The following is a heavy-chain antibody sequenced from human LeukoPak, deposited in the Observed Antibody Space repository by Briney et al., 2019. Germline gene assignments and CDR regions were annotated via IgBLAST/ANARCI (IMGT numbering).Heavy chain of an antibody. V-gene: IGHV3-23*01. CDR1: GFTFSSYA. Sequence: GGSLRLSCAASGFTFSSYAMSWVRQAPGKGLEWVSAISGSGGSTYYADSVKGRFTISRDNSKNTLYLQMNGLRAEDTAVYYCAKSGDSSGYLDYWGQGTLVTVSS. CDR2: ISGSGGST. D-gene: IGHD3-22*01. J-gene: IGHJ4*02. CDR3: AKSGDSSGYLDY.